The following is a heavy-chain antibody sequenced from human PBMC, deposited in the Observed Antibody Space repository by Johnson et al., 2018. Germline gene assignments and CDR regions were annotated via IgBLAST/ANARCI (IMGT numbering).Heavy chain of an antibody. V-gene: IGHV3-30*18. CDR2: ISYDGSRT. CDR1: GFNFSNYD. Sequence: QVQLVQSGGGVVQXGRSLRLSCAASGFNFSNYDIHWVRQAPGKGLEWVAVISYDGSRTYYADSVTGRFTISRDNSRNMLFLRMNSLRFEDTALYYCAKPPPTEYGRVWYAEYFQHWGRGALVSVSS. D-gene: IGHD6-19*01. CDR3: AKPPPTEYGRVWYAEYFQH. J-gene: IGHJ1*01.